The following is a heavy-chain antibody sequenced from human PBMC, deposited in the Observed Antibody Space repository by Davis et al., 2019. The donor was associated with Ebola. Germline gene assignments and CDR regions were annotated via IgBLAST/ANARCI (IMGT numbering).Heavy chain of an antibody. J-gene: IGHJ4*02. CDR3: ARGGGSRQIDH. V-gene: IGHV7-4-1*02. CDR1: GYTFKNSA. CDR2: INTKTGNP. D-gene: IGHD6-13*01. Sequence: ASVKVSCKASGYTFKNSAISWVRQAPGQGLEWMGWINTKTGNPTYAQGFTGRFVFSLDTSVNTAYLQISSLKAEDTAVYYCARGGGSRQIDHWGQGTLVTVSS.